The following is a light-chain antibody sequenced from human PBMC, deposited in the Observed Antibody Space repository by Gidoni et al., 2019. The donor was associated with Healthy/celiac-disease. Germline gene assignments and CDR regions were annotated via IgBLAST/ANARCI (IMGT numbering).Light chain of an antibody. V-gene: IGKV3-15*01. Sequence: EIVMTQSPATLSVSPGERATLSCRASQSVSSYLAWYQQKPGQAPRLLIYDASTRATGIPARFTGSGSGTEFTLTISSLQSEDFAVYYCQQYIAWPLTFGGGTKVEI. CDR1: QSVSSY. CDR3: QQYIAWPLT. CDR2: DAS. J-gene: IGKJ4*01.